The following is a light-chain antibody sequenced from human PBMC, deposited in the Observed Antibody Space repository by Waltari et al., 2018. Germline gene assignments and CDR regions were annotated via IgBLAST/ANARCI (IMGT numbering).Light chain of an antibody. CDR3: GTWDSSLSVVV. CDR1: SSPIGNNF. CDR2: DDN. J-gene: IGLJ2*01. Sequence: QSVLTQPPSVSAAPGQKVTISCSGSSSPIGNNFVFWYQQLHGTAPKLLIYDDNERPSGIPDRFSGSKSGTSATLGITGLQTGDEADYYCGTWDSSLSVVVFGGGTKVTVL. V-gene: IGLV1-51*01.